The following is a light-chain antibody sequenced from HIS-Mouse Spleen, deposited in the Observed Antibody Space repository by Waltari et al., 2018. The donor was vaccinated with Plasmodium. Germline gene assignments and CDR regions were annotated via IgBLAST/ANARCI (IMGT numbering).Light chain of an antibody. CDR1: KLGDNY. CDR2: QDS. V-gene: IGLV3-1*01. CDR3: QAWDSSTVV. Sequence: SYELTQPPSVSVSPGQTASITCSGDKLGDNYACWYQQKPGQSPVLVSYQDSKRPAGLPWRFAGSTSGNTATLTISGTQAMDEADYYGQAWDSSTVVFGGGTKLTVL. J-gene: IGLJ2*01.